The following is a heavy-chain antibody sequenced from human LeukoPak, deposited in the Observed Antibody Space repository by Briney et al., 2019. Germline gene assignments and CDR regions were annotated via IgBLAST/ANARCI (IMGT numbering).Heavy chain of an antibody. CDR2: ISSSSSYI. CDR3: ARDRESYCTGGSCYSTGDY. J-gene: IGHJ4*02. V-gene: IGHV3-21*01. Sequence: GGSLRLSCAASGFTFSSYSMNWVRQAPGKGLEWVSSISSSSSYIYYADSVKGRFTMSRDNAKNSLYLQMNSLRAEDTAVYYCARDRESYCTGGSCYSTGDYWGQGTPVTVYS. CDR1: GFTFSSYS. D-gene: IGHD2-15*01.